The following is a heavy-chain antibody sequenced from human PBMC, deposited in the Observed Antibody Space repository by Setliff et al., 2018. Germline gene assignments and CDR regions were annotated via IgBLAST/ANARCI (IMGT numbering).Heavy chain of an antibody. Sequence: PSETLSLTCTVSGGSINNYYWSWIRQAPGKGLEWIGHIFYSDTAKYNPSLESRAAISVDSSKNQFSLKLRSVTAADTAVYYCARDRATVIRGVTSFFYYYMDVWGGGTTVTVSS. J-gene: IGHJ6*03. CDR2: IFYSDTA. D-gene: IGHD3-10*01. CDR1: GGSINNYY. CDR3: ARDRATVIRGVTSFFYYYMDV. V-gene: IGHV4-59*01.